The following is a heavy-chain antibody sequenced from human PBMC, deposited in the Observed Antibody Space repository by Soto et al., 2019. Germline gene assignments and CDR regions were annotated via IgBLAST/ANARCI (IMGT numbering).Heavy chain of an antibody. V-gene: IGHV2-5*02. J-gene: IGHJ4*02. CDR2: IYWDDDK. D-gene: IGHD4-17*01. Sequence: QITLKESGPTLVKPTQTLTLTCTFSGFSLNTRGAGVAWIRQPSGKALKWLALIYWDDDKRYSPSLGSRLTIAKDPSKNQVLLRMTNMDHVDAATYFCALMRDDYCVFFDYWGEGTLVTVSS. CDR1: GFSLNTRGAG. CDR3: ALMRDDYCVFFDY.